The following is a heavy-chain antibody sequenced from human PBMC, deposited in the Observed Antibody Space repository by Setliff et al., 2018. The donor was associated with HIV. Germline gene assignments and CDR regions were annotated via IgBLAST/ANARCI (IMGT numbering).Heavy chain of an antibody. CDR2: IYTTGST. D-gene: IGHD3-22*01. Sequence: SSETLSLTCTVSGGSISSSSYYWTWIRQPAGKGLEWIGRIYTTGSTNYNPSLKSRVTISVDTSKNQFSLKLSSVTAADTAVYYCARQDQYDDSGYYVGFYGMDVWCQGTTVTSP. J-gene: IGHJ6*02. V-gene: IGHV4-61*02. CDR1: GGSISSSSYY. CDR3: ARQDQYDDSGYYVGFYGMDV.